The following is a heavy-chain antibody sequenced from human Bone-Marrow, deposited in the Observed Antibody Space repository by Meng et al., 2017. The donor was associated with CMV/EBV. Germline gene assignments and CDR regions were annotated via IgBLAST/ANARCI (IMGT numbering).Heavy chain of an antibody. Sequence: SETLSLTCTVSGGSISSYYWSWIRQPPGKGLEWIGSIYYSGSTYYNPSLKSRVTISVDTSKNQFSLKLSSVTAADTAVYYCARALIQLWYPWGQGTLVTVSS. CDR3: ARALIQLWYP. D-gene: IGHD5-18*01. CDR2: IYYSGST. V-gene: IGHV4-39*07. J-gene: IGHJ5*02. CDR1: GGSISSYY.